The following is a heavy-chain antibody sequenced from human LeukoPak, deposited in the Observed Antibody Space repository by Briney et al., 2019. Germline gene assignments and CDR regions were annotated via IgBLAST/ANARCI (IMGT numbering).Heavy chain of an antibody. V-gene: IGHV3-23*01. CDR1: GFTFSNYA. Sequence: GGSLRLSCAASGFTFSNYAMSWVRQAPGKGLEWVLAISGSGGSTYYADSVKGRFTISRDNSKNTLYLQMNSLRAEDTAVYYCVKHYYSYYYAMDVWGQGTTVTVSS. CDR2: ISGSGGST. CDR3: VKHYYSYYYAMDV. J-gene: IGHJ6*02.